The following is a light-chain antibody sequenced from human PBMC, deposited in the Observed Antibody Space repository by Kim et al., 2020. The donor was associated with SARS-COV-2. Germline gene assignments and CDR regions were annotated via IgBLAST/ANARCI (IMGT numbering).Light chain of an antibody. J-gene: IGLJ1*01. V-gene: IGLV1-47*01. CDR3: AAWDDSLSGLYV. CDR2: RDN. Sequence: QSVLTQPPSASGAPGQGVTISCSGSTSHIGRNFVYWYQQLPGTAPKLLIYRDNQRPSGVPDRFSGSKSGTAASLAISGLRSEDEAAYYCAAWDDSLSGLYVFGTGTKVTVL. CDR1: TSHIGRNF.